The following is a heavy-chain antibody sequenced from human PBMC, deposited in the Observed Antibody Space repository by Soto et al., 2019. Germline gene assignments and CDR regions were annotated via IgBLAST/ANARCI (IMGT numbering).Heavy chain of an antibody. CDR2: ISDSSSKT. CDR1: GFTFGNYA. J-gene: IGHJ4*02. V-gene: IGHV3-23*01. D-gene: IGHD2-15*01. Sequence: HPGGALRLYCSASGFTFGNYAMNWVRQATGKGLEWVSSISDSSSKTYYADSVKGRFTISRDNSKNMLLLQLNTLRADDTAVYFCARGYVGSWAHFDYWGQGTQVTVSS. CDR3: ARGYVGSWAHFDY.